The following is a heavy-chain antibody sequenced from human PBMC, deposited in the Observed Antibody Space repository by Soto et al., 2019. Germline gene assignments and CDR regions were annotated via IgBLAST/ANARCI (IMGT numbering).Heavy chain of an antibody. Sequence: GESLKISCTGSGYSFTSYWITWVRQMPGKGLEWMGRIDPTDSYTNNRPSFQGHVTISADKSISTAYLQWSSLKASDTAMYYCARRFRRDGYNSFDYWGQGTLVTVS. V-gene: IGHV5-10-1*01. J-gene: IGHJ4*02. CDR2: IDPTDSYT. CDR3: ARRFRRDGYNSFDY. D-gene: IGHD5-12*01. CDR1: GYSFTSYW.